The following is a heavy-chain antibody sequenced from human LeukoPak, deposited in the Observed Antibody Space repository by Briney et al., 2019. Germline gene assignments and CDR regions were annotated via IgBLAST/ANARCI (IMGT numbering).Heavy chain of an antibody. CDR2: INHSGGT. CDR1: GGSFSGYY. D-gene: IGHD3-3*01. CDR3: ARVPYDFWSGYHPRGMDV. V-gene: IGHV4-34*01. J-gene: IGHJ6*02. Sequence: PSETLSLTCAVYGGSFSGYYWSWIRQPPGKGLEWIGEINHSGGTNYNPSLKSRVTISVDTSKNQFSLKLSSVTAADTAVYYCARVPYDFWSGYHPRGMDVWGQGTTVTVSS.